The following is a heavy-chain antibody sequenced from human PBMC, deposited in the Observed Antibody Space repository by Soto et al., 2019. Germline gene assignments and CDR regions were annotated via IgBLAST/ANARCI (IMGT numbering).Heavy chain of an antibody. CDR1: GGTFSSYA. CDR3: ARLGIGYCSSTSCYEFPNYYYYGMDV. CDR2: IIPIFGTA. V-gene: IGHV1-69*13. D-gene: IGHD2-2*01. J-gene: IGHJ6*02. Sequence: GASVKVSCKASGGTFSSYAISWVRQAPGQGLEWMGGIIPIFGTANYSQKFQGRVTITADESTSTAYMELSSLRSEDTAVYYCARLGIGYCSSTSCYEFPNYYYYGMDVWGQGTTVTVSS.